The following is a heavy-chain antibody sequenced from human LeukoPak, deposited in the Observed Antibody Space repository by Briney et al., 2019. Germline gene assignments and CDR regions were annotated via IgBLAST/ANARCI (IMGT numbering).Heavy chain of an antibody. V-gene: IGHV4-34*01. J-gene: IGHJ4*02. D-gene: IGHD1-26*01. CDR1: GGSFSGYY. CDR3: ASEGSYYCFDY. CDR2: INHSGST. Sequence: SSETLSLTCAVYGGSFSGYYWSWIRQPPGKGLEWIGEINHSGSTNYNPSLKSRVTISVDTSKKQFSLKLSSVTAADTAVYYCASEGSYYCFDYWGQGTLVTVSS.